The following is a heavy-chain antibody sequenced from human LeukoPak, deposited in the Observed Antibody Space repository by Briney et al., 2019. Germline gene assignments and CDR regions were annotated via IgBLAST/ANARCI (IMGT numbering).Heavy chain of an antibody. D-gene: IGHD3-22*01. CDR3: ARGTHYYYDSSGYYFSADWFDP. V-gene: IGHV3-7*04. Sequence: GGSLRLSCAASGFTLSIYWMTWVRQAPGKGLEWVANIKQDGSDKYYMDSVKGRFTISRDNAKNSLYLQMNSLRDEDTAVYYCARGTHYYYDSSGYYFSADWFDPWGQGTLVTVSS. J-gene: IGHJ5*02. CDR1: GFTLSIYW. CDR2: IKQDGSDK.